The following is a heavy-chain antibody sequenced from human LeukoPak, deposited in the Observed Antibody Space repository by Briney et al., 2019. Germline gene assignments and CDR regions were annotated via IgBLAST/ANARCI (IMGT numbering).Heavy chain of an antibody. D-gene: IGHD3-22*01. CDR1: GGSFSGYY. Sequence: PSETLSLTCAVYGGSFSGYYWSWLRQPPGKGLEWIGEINHSGSTNYNPSLKSRVTISVDTSKNQCSLKLSSVTAADTAVYYCARGPRITMIVVVKSFYYWGQGTLVTVSS. V-gene: IGHV4-34*01. CDR3: ARGPRITMIVVVKSFYY. J-gene: IGHJ4*02. CDR2: INHSGST.